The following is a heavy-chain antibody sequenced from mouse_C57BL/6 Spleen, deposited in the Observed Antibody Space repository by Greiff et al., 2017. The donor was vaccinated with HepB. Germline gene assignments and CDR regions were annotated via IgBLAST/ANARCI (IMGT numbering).Heavy chain of an antibody. CDR2: IWSGGST. CDR1: GFSLTSYG. D-gene: IGHD1-1*01. Sequence: VMLVESGPGLVQPSQSLSITCTVSGFSLTSYGVHWVRQSPGKGLEWLGVIWSGGSTDYNAAFISRLSISKDNSKSQVFFKMNSLQADDTAIYYCARTHYYGSSSAMDYWGQGTSVTVSS. CDR3: ARTHYYGSSSAMDY. V-gene: IGHV2-2*01. J-gene: IGHJ4*01.